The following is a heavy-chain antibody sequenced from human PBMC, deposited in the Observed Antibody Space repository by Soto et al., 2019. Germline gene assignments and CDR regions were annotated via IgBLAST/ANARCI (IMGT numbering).Heavy chain of an antibody. Sequence: SETLSLTCTVSGGSISSSSYYWGWIRQPPGKGLEWIGSIYYSGSAYYNPSLKSRVTISVDTSKNQFSLKLSSVTAADTAVYYCARGGASSKWFAPWGQGTLVTVSS. CDR2: IYYSGSA. CDR3: ARGGASSKWFAP. CDR1: GGSISSSSYY. J-gene: IGHJ5*02. D-gene: IGHD2-15*01. V-gene: IGHV4-39*07.